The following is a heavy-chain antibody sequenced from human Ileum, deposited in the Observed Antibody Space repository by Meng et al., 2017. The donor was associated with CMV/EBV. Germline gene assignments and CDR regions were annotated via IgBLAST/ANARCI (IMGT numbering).Heavy chain of an antibody. CDR2: ISTYNGNT. Sequence: YGYTFNTYGINWVRQAPGKGLEWMGRISTYNGNTDYTQKIRGRVTMTTDTSTSTAYMELRSLRSDDTAMYYCARGSYYDSSAYFIYWGQGTLVTVSS. D-gene: IGHD3-22*01. CDR3: ARGSYYDSSAYFIY. CDR1: GYTFNTYG. V-gene: IGHV1-18*01. J-gene: IGHJ4*02.